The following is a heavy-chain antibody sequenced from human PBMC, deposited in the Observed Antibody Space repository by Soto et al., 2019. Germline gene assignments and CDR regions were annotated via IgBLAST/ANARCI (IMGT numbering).Heavy chain of an antibody. CDR1: GFTVSSNY. CDR3: ARDQGYSHD. CDR2: IYIGGST. D-gene: IGHD5-18*01. J-gene: IGHJ4*02. V-gene: IGHV3-66*01. Sequence: EVPLVESGGGLVQPGGSLRLSCAASGFTVSSNYMTWVRQAPGKGLEWVSVIYIGGSTYYADSVKGRFTISRDNAKNTLYLQMNSLRAEDTAVYYCARDQGYSHDWGQGTLVTVSS.